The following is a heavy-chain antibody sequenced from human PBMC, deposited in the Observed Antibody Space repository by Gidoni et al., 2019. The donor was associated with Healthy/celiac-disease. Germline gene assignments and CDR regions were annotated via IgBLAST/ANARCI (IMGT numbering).Heavy chain of an antibody. CDR3: ARVRYSGHVPYYYYYYMDV. Sequence: QVQLQQWGAGLLKPSETLSLTCAVYGGSFSGYYWSWIRQPPGKGLEWIGEINHSGSTNYNPSLKSRVTISVDTSKNQFSLKLSSVTAADTAVYYCARVRYSGHVPYYYYYYMDVWGKGTTVTVSS. CDR2: INHSGST. D-gene: IGHD5-12*01. CDR1: GGSFSGYY. J-gene: IGHJ6*03. V-gene: IGHV4-34*01.